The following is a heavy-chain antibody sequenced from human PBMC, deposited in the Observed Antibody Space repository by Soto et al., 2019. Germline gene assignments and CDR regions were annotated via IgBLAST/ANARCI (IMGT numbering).Heavy chain of an antibody. CDR2: IYPGDSDT. J-gene: IGHJ6*02. D-gene: IGHD6-6*01. CDR1: GYSFTSYW. CDR3: ARHRGSSSPTKGYYYGMDV. V-gene: IGHV5-51*01. Sequence: PGESLKISCKGSGYSFTSYWIGWVRQMPGKGLEWMGIIYPGDSDTRHSPSFQGQVTISADKSISTAYLQWSSLKASDTAMYYCARHRGSSSPTKGYYYGMDVWGQGTTVTVSS.